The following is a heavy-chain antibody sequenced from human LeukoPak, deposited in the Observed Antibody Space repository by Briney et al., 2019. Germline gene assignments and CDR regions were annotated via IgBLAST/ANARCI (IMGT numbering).Heavy chain of an antibody. Sequence: PGGSLTLSGAASGFTFSSYAMSWVRQAPWKGREWVSAISGSGGSTYYADSVKGRFTISRDNAKNSLYLQMNSLRAEDTAVYYCARGSSFAGDYDYWGQGTLVTVSS. CDR3: ARGSSFAGDYDY. V-gene: IGHV3-23*01. J-gene: IGHJ4*02. CDR2: ISGSGGST. D-gene: IGHD7-27*01. CDR1: GFTFSSYA.